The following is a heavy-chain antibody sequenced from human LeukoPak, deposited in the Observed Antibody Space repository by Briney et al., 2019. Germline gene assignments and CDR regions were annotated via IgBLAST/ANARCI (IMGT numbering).Heavy chain of an antibody. D-gene: IGHD6-13*01. CDR3: ARGRGIAAAPFDY. Sequence: ASVKVSCKASGGTFSSYAISWVRQAPGQGLEWMGGIIPIFVTANYAQKFQGRVTITADKSTSTAYMELSSLRSEDTAVYYCARGRGIAAAPFDYWGQGTLVTVSS. CDR1: GGTFSSYA. J-gene: IGHJ4*02. CDR2: IIPIFVTA. V-gene: IGHV1-69*06.